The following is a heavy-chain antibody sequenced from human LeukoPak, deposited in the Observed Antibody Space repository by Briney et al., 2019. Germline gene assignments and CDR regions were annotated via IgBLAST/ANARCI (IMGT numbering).Heavy chain of an antibody. CDR3: ARDVAGYCSTPSRPWE. CDR2: ISSSSKTI. V-gene: IGHV3-48*01. Sequence: PGGSLRLSCAVSGFTFSSYDMNWVRQAPGKGLEWVSYISSSSKTIYYADSVQGRFTISRDNAKNSLYQQMNSLRAEDTAVYYCARDVAGYCSTPSRPWEWGQGTLVTVSS. D-gene: IGHD2-2*03. J-gene: IGHJ4*02. CDR1: GFTFSSYD.